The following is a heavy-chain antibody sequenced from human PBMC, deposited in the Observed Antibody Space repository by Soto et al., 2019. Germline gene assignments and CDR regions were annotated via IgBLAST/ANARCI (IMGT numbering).Heavy chain of an antibody. J-gene: IGHJ4*02. V-gene: IGHV1-18*04. CDR2: ISPYNGDT. Sequence: ASVKVSCKASGYTFTTYGFNWVRQAPGQGLEWMGWISPYNGDTNYAQNFQGRVTLTTDTSTSTAYMKLRSLTSDDTAVYYCARTPRAQMIVLESATRFDYWGQGTLVTVSS. CDR3: ARTPRAQMIVLESATRFDY. CDR1: GYTFTTYG. D-gene: IGHD2-15*01.